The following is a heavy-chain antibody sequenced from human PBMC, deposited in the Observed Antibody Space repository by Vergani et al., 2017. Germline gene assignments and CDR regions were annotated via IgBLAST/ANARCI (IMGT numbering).Heavy chain of an antibody. D-gene: IGHD3-9*01. Sequence: QVQLEESGPGLVKPSETLSPTCTVPGGPFNTYYWSWIRQSPGKGLEWIGYIYSTGSTNYNPSLNSRVTLSVDTSKNHFSLKLWSVTAADTAVYFCARVMYRDEASTGYRLEGMDIWGQGATVTISS. V-gene: IGHV4-59*13. CDR3: ARVMYRDEASTGYRLEGMDI. J-gene: IGHJ6*02. CDR2: IYSTGST. CDR1: GGPFNTYY.